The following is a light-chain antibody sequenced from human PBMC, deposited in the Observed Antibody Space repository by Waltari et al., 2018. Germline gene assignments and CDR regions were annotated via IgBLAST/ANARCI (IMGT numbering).Light chain of an antibody. J-gene: IGKJ4*01. Sequence: DIQMTQSPSSLSASVGDRVTITCRASRDIFNYLNWYQQKPGKAPKFLSHAGTSLHSGVPSRFSGGGSGTDFTLTITSLQPEDFATYYCQQSYSAPLTFGGGTKVEI. CDR2: AGT. CDR1: RDIFNY. CDR3: QQSYSAPLT. V-gene: IGKV1-39*01.